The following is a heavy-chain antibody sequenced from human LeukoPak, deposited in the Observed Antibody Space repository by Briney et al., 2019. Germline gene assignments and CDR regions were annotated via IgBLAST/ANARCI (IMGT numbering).Heavy chain of an antibody. CDR3: ARDLGYTSSC. Sequence: ASVKVSCKASGYTFTESYMHWVRQAPGQGLEWMGWINPNSGGTNYAQKFQGRVSMTRDTSISTAYMELSRLRSDDTAVYYCARDLGYTSSCWGQGTLVTVSS. CDR1: GYTFTESY. V-gene: IGHV1-2*02. CDR2: INPNSGGT. J-gene: IGHJ4*02. D-gene: IGHD6-13*01.